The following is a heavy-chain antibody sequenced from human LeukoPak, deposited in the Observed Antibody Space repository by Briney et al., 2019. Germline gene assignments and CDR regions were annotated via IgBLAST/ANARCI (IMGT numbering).Heavy chain of an antibody. Sequence: PSETLSLTCTVSGGSISSSYYYWAWIRQPPGKGLEWIGEINHSGSTNYNPSLKSRVTISVDTSKNQFSLKLSSVTAADTAVYYCARGGAAAGEFDYWGQGTLVTVSS. D-gene: IGHD6-13*01. J-gene: IGHJ4*02. CDR2: INHSGST. CDR3: ARGGAAAGEFDY. CDR1: GGSISSSYYY. V-gene: IGHV4-39*07.